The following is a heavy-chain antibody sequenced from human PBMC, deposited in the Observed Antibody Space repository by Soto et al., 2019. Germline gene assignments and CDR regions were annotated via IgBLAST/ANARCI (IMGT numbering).Heavy chain of an antibody. CDR3: ARARGLDYYDSSGYYYGGNAFDI. CDR1: GYTLTELS. V-gene: IGHV1-24*01. D-gene: IGHD3-22*01. CDR2: FDPEDGET. Sequence: GASVKVSCKVSGYTLTELSMHWVRQAPGKGLEWMGGFDPEDGETNYAQNFQGRVTMTRDTSTSTVYMELSSLRSEDTAVYYCARARGLDYYDSSGYYYGGNAFDIWGQGTMVTVSS. J-gene: IGHJ3*02.